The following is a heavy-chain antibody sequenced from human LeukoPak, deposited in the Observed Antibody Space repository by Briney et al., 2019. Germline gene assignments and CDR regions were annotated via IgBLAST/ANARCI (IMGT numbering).Heavy chain of an antibody. Sequence: GGSLRLSCAASGFTFSSYGMHWVRQAPGKGLEWVAFIRYDGSNKYYADSVKGRFTISRDNSKNTLYLQMSSLRAEDTAVYYCAKAPWPSGYYYYDMDVWGKGTTVTISS. D-gene: IGHD3-10*01. J-gene: IGHJ6*03. V-gene: IGHV3-30*02. CDR2: IRYDGSNK. CDR3: AKAPWPSGYYYYDMDV. CDR1: GFTFSSYG.